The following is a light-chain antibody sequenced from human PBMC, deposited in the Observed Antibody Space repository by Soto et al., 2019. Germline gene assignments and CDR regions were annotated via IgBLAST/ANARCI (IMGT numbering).Light chain of an antibody. Sequence: EIVMTQSPATLSVSPGERATLSCRASQSVSSDLAWYHQKPGQAPRLLIYSASTRATGIPARFSGSGSGTEFTLTINSLQYEDFDVYYCQQYNNWPRTLGQGTKVDIK. V-gene: IGKV3-15*01. CDR2: SAS. CDR1: QSVSSD. CDR3: QQYNNWPRT. J-gene: IGKJ1*01.